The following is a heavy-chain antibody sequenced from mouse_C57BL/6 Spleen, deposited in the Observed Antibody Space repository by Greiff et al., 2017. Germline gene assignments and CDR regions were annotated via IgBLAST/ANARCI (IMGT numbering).Heavy chain of an antibody. J-gene: IGHJ3*01. CDR3: AREGVDGYYVAY. CDR1: GFTFSSYT. V-gene: IGHV5-9*01. CDR2: ISGGGGNT. Sequence: EVKLVESGGGLVKPGGSLKLSCAASGFTFSSYTMSWVRQTPEKRLEWVATISGGGGNTYYPDSVKGRFTISRDNAKNTLYLQRSSLRSEDTALYYCAREGVDGYYVAYWGQGTLVTVSA. D-gene: IGHD2-3*01.